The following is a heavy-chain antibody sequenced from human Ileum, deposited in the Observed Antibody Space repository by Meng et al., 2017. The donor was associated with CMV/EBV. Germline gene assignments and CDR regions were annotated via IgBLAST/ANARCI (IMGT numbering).Heavy chain of an antibody. J-gene: IGHJ4*02. D-gene: IGHD6-19*01. Sequence: GGSLRLSCAASGFTFSTYWMHWVRQAPGKGLEWVANINQDGSTKNYVDSVKGRFTISRDNAMNSLSLQLNSLRAEDTAVYYCAGGSGWISDSWGRGTLVTVSS. V-gene: IGHV3-7*04. CDR1: GFTFSTYW. CDR2: INQDGSTK. CDR3: AGGSGWISDS.